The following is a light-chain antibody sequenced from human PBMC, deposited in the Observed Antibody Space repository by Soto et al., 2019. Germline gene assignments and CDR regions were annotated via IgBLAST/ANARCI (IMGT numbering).Light chain of an antibody. CDR2: GAS. CDR3: QQYGSAPIS. Sequence: EIVLTQSPGTLSLSPGERATLSCRASQSVRSSYLAWYQQKPGQAPRLLIYGASGRATGIPDRFSGSGSGTDFTLTISRLEPEDFAMYHCQQYGSAPISFGQGPRLEIK. V-gene: IGKV3-20*01. CDR1: QSVRSSY. J-gene: IGKJ5*01.